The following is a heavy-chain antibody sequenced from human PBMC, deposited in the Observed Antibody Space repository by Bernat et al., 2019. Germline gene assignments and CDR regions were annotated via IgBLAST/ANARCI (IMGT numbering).Heavy chain of an antibody. D-gene: IGHD5-24*01. Sequence: QVQLQQWGAGLLKPSETLSLTCAVYGGSFSGYYWSWIRQPPGKGLEWIGEINHSGSTNYNPSLKSRVTISVDTSKNQFSLKLSSVTAADTAVYYCARLRWLQYHYFDYWGQGTLVTVSS. CDR3: ARLRWLQYHYFDY. CDR1: GGSFSGYY. J-gene: IGHJ4*02. CDR2: INHSGST. V-gene: IGHV4-34*01.